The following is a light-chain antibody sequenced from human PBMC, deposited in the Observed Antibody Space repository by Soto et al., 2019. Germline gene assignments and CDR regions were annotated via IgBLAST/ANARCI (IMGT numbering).Light chain of an antibody. V-gene: IGKV3-11*01. CDR1: QSVSSY. CDR2: DAS. Sequence: EIVLTQSPATLSLSPGERATLSCRASQSVSSYLAWYQQKPGQAPRLLIYDASNRATGIPARFSGSGSGTDFTLTISSLEPEDFAVYYCQQHSQWPITFGQGTRLEIK. J-gene: IGKJ5*01. CDR3: QQHSQWPIT.